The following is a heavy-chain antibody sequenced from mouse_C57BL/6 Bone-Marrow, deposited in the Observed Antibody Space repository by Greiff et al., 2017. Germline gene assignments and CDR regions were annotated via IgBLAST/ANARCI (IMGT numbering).Heavy chain of an antibody. CDR1: EYEFPSHD. D-gene: IGHD3-2*02. CDR2: IHSDGGST. CDR3: ARQGRNSSGYD. V-gene: IGHV5-2*01. Sequence: EVKLMESGGGLVQPGESLKLSCESNEYEFPSHDMSWVRQTPEKRLELVAAIHSDGGSTYYPDTMERRFIISRDNTKKTLYLQMGSLRAEDTALYYSARQGRNSSGYDWGQGTTLTVSS. J-gene: IGHJ2*01.